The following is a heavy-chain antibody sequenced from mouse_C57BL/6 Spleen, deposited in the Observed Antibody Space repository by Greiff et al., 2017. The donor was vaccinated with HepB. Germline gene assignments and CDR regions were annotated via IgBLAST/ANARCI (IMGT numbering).Heavy chain of an antibody. Sequence: EVKVVESGGGLVKPGGSLKLSCAASGFTFSDYGMHWVRQAPEKGLEWVAYISSGSSTIYYADTVKGRFTISRDNAKNTLFLQMTSLRSEDTAMYYCAREDGSSSAWFAYWGQGTLVTVSA. CDR3: AREDGSSSAWFAY. CDR2: ISSGSSTI. CDR1: GFTFSDYG. J-gene: IGHJ3*01. V-gene: IGHV5-17*01. D-gene: IGHD1-1*01.